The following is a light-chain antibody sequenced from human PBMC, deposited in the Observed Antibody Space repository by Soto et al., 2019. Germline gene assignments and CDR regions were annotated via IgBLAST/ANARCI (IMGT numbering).Light chain of an antibody. V-gene: IGKV1-5*03. CDR2: EAS. CDR1: QSIKNW. J-gene: IGKJ4*01. CDR3: QQYDSYQMT. Sequence: DIQMTQSPSTLSASVGDRVTITCRASQSIKNWLAWYQQKPGKAPKLLIYEASNLESGVPSRFSGSGSGTEFTLTISSLQPDDFTTYYCQQYDSYQMTFGGGTKVDIK.